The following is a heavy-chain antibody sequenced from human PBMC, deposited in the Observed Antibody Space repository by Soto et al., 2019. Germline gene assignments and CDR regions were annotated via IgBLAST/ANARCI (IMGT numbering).Heavy chain of an antibody. CDR3: ARGYYDSRGAIDI. D-gene: IGHD3-22*01. CDR1: GGSISSSNW. V-gene: IGHV4-4*02. Sequence: LRETLSLTCAVSGGSISSSNWWSWVRQPPGKGLEWIGEIYHSGSTNYNPSLKSRVTISVDKSKNQFSLKLSSVTAADTAVYYCARGYYDSRGAIDIWGQGTMVTVSS. CDR2: IYHSGST. J-gene: IGHJ3*02.